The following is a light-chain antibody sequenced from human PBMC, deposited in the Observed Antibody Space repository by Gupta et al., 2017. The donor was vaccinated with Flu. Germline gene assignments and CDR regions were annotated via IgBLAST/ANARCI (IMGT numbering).Light chain of an antibody. CDR2: TNN. CDR1: SSNIGSNT. J-gene: IGLJ3*02. Sequence: VTIECSGSSSNIGSNTVNWYQQLPRTAPKLLIYTNNKRPSGVPDRCSGSKSETSAALAIRGLQAEDEADYYCASWDDSLNGGVFGGGTKLTVL. V-gene: IGLV1-44*01. CDR3: ASWDDSLNGGV.